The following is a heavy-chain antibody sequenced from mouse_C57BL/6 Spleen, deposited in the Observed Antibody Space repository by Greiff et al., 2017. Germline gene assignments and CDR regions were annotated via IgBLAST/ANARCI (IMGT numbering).Heavy chain of an antibody. V-gene: IGHV1-15*01. J-gene: IGHJ2*01. CDR2: IDPETGGT. CDR1: GYTFTDYE. Sequence: QVQLQQSGAELVRPGASVTLSCKASGYTFTDYEMHWVKQTPVHGLEWIGAIDPETGGTAYNQKFKGKAILTADKSSSTAYMELRSLTSEDSAFYYCTREGLRARYFHYWRQGTTLPVFS. CDR3: TREGLRARYFHY. D-gene: IGHD3-1*01.